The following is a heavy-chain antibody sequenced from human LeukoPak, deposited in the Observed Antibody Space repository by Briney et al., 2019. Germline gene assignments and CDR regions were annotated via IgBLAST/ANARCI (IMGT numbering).Heavy chain of an antibody. CDR1: GFTFDDYA. CDR2: ISGDGGST. J-gene: IGHJ4*02. D-gene: IGHD3-22*01. V-gene: IGHV3-43*02. Sequence: PGGSLRLSCAASGFTFDDYAMHWVRQAPGKGLEWVSLISGDGGSTYYADSVKGRFTISRDNSKNSLYLQMNSLRTEDTALYYCPKAETYYYDSSGYYLDYWGQGTLVTVSS. CDR3: PKAETYYYDSSGYYLDY.